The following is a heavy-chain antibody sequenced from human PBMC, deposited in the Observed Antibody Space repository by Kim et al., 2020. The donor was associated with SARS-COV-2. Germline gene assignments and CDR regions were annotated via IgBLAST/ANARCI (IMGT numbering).Heavy chain of an antibody. Sequence: AQKFQGRVTITADESTSTAYMELSSLRSEDTAVYYCARGQLIRAGGGMDVWGQGTTVTVSS. V-gene: IGHV1-69*01. D-gene: IGHD6-13*01. CDR3: ARGQLIRAGGGMDV. J-gene: IGHJ6*02.